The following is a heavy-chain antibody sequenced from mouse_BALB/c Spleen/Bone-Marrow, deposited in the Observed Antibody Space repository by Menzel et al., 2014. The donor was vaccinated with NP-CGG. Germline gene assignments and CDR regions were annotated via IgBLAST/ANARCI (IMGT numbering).Heavy chain of an antibody. J-gene: IGHJ4*01. CDR3: ARDSFLITRALDF. CDR1: GFSLTGYG. Sequence: VQLVESGPGLVAPSRSLSITCTVSGFSLTGYGVSWVRQPPGKGLEWLGMIWGDGSTDYNSAFKSRLSISKDNSKSQVFLKMNSLQTDDTARYYCARDSFLITRALDFWGQGTSVTVSS. D-gene: IGHD2-4*01. V-gene: IGHV2-6-7*01. CDR2: IWGDGST.